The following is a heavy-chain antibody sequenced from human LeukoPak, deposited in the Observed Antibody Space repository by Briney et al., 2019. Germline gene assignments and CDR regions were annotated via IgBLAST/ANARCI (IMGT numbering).Heavy chain of an antibody. V-gene: IGHV3-21*04. D-gene: IGHD2-2*01. J-gene: IGHJ6*03. CDR2: ISSSSSYI. CDR3: ARGRRSIVVVPAARRGHYYMDV. CDR1: GFTFSSYG. Sequence: GGSLRLSCAASGFTFSSYGMHWVRQAPGKGLEWVSSISSSSSYIYYADSVKGRVTISRDNAKNSLYLQMNSLRAEDTAVYYCARGRRSIVVVPAARRGHYYMDVWGNGTTVTVSS.